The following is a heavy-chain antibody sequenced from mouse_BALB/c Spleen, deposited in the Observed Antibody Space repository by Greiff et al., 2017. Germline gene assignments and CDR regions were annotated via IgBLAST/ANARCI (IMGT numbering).Heavy chain of an antibody. Sequence: VQLQQPGAELVKPGAPVKLSCKASGYTFTSNWMNWVKQRPGRGLEWIGRIDPSDSETHYNQKFKDKATLTVDKSSSTAYIQLSSLTSEDSAVYFCASDYYGSPSAYWGQGTLVTVSA. V-gene: IGHV1-69*02. CDR3: ASDYYGSPSAY. J-gene: IGHJ3*01. CDR1: GYTFTSNW. D-gene: IGHD1-1*01. CDR2: IDPSDSET.